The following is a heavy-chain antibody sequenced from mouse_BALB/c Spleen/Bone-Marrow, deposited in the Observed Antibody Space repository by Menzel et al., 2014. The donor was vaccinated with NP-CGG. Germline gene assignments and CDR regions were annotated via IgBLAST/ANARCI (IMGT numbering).Heavy chain of an antibody. Sequence: QVQLKQSGAELVKPGASVKLSCKASGYTFTSYYMYWVKQRPGRGLEWIGEINPSNGGTNFNEKFKSRATLTVDKSSSTAYMQLSSLTSEDSAVYYCTRLPHWGQGTSVTVSS. CDR3: TRLPH. V-gene: IGHV1S81*02. D-gene: IGHD5-1*01. CDR1: GYTFTSYY. J-gene: IGHJ4*01. CDR2: INPSNGGT.